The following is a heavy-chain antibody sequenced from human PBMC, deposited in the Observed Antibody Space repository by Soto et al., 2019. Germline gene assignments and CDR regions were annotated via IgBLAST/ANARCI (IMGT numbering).Heavy chain of an antibody. Sequence: SETLSLTCTVSGGSVNTAPYHWSWIRQSPRKGLEWIGNIYYTGSTNYNPSFESRVAISLDTSNNQFSLRLTSLTAADTAVYFCARDHHSYYDTSGYYPYFDFWGQGTLVTVSS. CDR3: ARDHHSYYDTSGYYPYFDF. D-gene: IGHD3-22*01. J-gene: IGHJ4*02. CDR2: IYYTGST. V-gene: IGHV4-61*01. CDR1: GGSVNTAPYH.